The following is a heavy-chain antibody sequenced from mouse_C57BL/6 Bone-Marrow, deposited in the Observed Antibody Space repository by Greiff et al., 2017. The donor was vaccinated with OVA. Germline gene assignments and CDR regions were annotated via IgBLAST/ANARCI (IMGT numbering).Heavy chain of an antibody. CDR2: INSDGGST. CDR3: ARHRDYHGSSYDYAMDY. Sequence: DVQLVESGGGLVQPGESLKLSCESNEYEFPSHDMSWVRKTPEKRLELVAAINSDGGSTYYPDTMERRFIISRDNTKKTLYLQMSSLRSEDTALYYCARHRDYHGSSYDYAMDYWGQGTTVTVSS. V-gene: IGHV5-2*01. CDR1: EYEFPSHD. J-gene: IGHJ4*01. D-gene: IGHD1-1*01.